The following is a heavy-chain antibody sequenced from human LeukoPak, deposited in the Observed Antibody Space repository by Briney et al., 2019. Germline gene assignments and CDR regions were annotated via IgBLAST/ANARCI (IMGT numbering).Heavy chain of an antibody. CDR3: AKDGSGGYSYYYGMDV. J-gene: IGHJ6*02. CDR2: ISWNSGSI. CDR1: GFTFSNYW. V-gene: IGHV3-9*01. Sequence: PGGSLGLSCAASGFTFSNYWMHWVRQAPGKGLEWVSGISWNSGSIGYADSVKGRFTISRDNAKNSLYLQMNSLRAEDTALYYCAKDGSGGYSYYYGMDVWGQGTTVTVSS. D-gene: IGHD3-22*01.